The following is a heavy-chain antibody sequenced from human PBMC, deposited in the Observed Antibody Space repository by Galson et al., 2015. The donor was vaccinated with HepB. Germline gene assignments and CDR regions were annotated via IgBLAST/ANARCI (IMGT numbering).Heavy chain of an antibody. D-gene: IGHD6-19*01. CDR2: INPSGGST. CDR1: GYTFTSYY. CDR3: AISRSVSSGSYYYYGMDV. J-gene: IGHJ6*02. Sequence: SVKVSCKASGYTFTSYYMHWVRQAPGQGLEWMGIINPSGGSTSYAQKFQGRVTMTRDTSTSTVYMELSSLRSEDTAVYYCAISRSVSSGSYYYYGMDVWGQGTTVTVSS. V-gene: IGHV1-46*03.